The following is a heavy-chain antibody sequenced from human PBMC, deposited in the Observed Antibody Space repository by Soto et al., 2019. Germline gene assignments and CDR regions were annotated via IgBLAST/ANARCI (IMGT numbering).Heavy chain of an antibody. CDR1: GGSISSYY. CDR3: ARGHIVVVTAKNYYYYGMDV. D-gene: IGHD2-21*02. J-gene: IGHJ6*02. Sequence: LSLTCTVSGGSISSYYWSWIRQPPGKGLEWIGYIYYSGSTNYNPSLKSRVTISVDTSKNQFSLKLSSVTAADTAVYYCARGHIVVVTAKNYYYYGMDVWGQGTTVTVSS. V-gene: IGHV4-59*01. CDR2: IYYSGST.